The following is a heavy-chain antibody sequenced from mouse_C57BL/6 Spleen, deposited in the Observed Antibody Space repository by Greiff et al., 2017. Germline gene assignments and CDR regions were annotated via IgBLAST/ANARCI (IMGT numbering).Heavy chain of an antibody. CDR1: GYSITSGYY. CDR2: ISYDGSN. J-gene: IGHJ1*03. CDR3: ARGTTMVTTGYFDV. Sequence: EVKLQESGPGLVKPSQSLSLTCSVTGYSITSGYYWNWIRQFPGNKLEWMGYISYDGSNNYNPSLKNRISITRDTSKNQFFLKLNSVTTEDTATYYCARGTTMVTTGYFDVWGTGTTVTVSS. D-gene: IGHD2-2*01. V-gene: IGHV3-6*01.